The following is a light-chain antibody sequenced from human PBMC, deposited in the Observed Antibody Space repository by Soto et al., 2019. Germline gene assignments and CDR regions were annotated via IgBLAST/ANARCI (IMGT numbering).Light chain of an antibody. J-gene: IGKJ1*01. V-gene: IGKV1-5*01. CDR2: DAS. CDR3: QHYNSYSEA. CDR1: QSISGW. Sequence: DIQMTQSPSTLSASVGDRITITCRASQSISGWLAWYQQKPGQAPKVLIYDASSLKRGVPSRFSGSGSGTEFTLTISSLQPDDFATYYCQHYNSYSEAFGQGTKVDIK.